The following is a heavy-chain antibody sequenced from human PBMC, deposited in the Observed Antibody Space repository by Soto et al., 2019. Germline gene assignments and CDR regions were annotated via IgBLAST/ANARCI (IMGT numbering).Heavy chain of an antibody. CDR3: TRDSSYYGAGRGVLDY. CDR1: GFTVNNNY. Sequence: EVQLVESGGGLVQPGGSLRLSCAVSGFTVNNNYMSWVRXXXXKXXXXVSVIYSGGNTDYAESVRGRFTVSRDTSKNTLYLQMNSLRAEDTAIXYCTRDSSYYGAGRGVLDYWGQGTPVTVSS. V-gene: IGHV3-66*01. D-gene: IGHD3-10*01. CDR2: IYSGGNT. J-gene: IGHJ4*02.